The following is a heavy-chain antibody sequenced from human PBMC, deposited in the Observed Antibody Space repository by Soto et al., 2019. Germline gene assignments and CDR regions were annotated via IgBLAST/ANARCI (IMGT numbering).Heavy chain of an antibody. CDR1: GFTFSNYA. V-gene: IGHV3-23*01. Sequence: EVQLLESGGGLVQPGGSLRLSCAVSGFTFSNYAMTWVRQAPGKGLEWVSLMSGNGGRIVYADSVKGRFTISRDNSKNTLYLQMNSLRAEDTAVYYCAREVVAVAGLAPDYWGQGTLVTVSS. J-gene: IGHJ4*02. D-gene: IGHD6-19*01. CDR3: AREVVAVAGLAPDY. CDR2: MSGNGGRI.